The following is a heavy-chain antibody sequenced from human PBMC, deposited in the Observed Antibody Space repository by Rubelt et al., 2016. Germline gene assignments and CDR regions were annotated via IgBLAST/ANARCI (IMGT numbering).Heavy chain of an antibody. J-gene: IGHJ4*02. CDR2: MNPNSGKT. CDR3: ARGSIAAHSYLDY. V-gene: IGHV1-8*01. D-gene: IGHD6-6*01. Sequence: PGASVKVSCKTSGYTFNNYDFNWVRQATGQGLEWMGWMNPNSGKTHYAQKLQGRVTMTWNNSVSTAYMELSSLTSDDTAVYYCARGSIAAHSYLDYWGQGTLVIVSS. CDR1: GYTFNNYD.